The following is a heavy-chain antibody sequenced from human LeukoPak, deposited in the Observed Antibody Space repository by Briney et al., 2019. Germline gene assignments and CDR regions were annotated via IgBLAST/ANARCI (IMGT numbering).Heavy chain of an antibody. CDR1: GFTFNTYS. CDR2: ISTSTSYI. V-gene: IGHV3-21*01. Sequence: GGSLRLSCAASGFTFNTYSMNWVRQAPGKGLEWVSSISTSTSYIYYADSVKGRFTISRDNAKNSLYLQMNSLRAEDTAVYYCARGLLAGVFDYWGQGTLVTVSS. D-gene: IGHD3-22*01. J-gene: IGHJ4*02. CDR3: ARGLLAGVFDY.